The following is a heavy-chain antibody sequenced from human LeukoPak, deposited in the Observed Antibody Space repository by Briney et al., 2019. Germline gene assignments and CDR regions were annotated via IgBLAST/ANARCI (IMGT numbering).Heavy chain of an antibody. CDR1: GFTFTNYA. CDR3: AKCSASFGNDALDV. CDR2: IRGGGAGA. D-gene: IGHD3-10*02. J-gene: IGHJ3*01. V-gene: IGHV3-23*01. Sequence: GGSLRLSCAASGFTFTNYAVNWVRQAPGKGLEWVAFIRGGGAGARYADAAKGRFTISRDNSKNTLYLHMNTLRVEDTATYYCAKCSASFGNDALDVWGQGTVVIVSS.